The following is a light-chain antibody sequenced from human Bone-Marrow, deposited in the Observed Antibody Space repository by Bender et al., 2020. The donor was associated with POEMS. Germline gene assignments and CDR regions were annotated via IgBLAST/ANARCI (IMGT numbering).Light chain of an antibody. CDR2: DVT. J-gene: IGLJ3*02. Sequence: QSALTQPASVSGSPGQSITMSCTGASSDVGSYNYVSWYQQHPGKAPKVIIYDVTNRPSGVSSRFSGSKSGNTASLTISGLQAEDEADYYCCSYAGSSTAVFGGGTKLTVL. CDR3: CSYAGSSTAV. V-gene: IGLV2-23*02. CDR1: SSDVGSYNY.